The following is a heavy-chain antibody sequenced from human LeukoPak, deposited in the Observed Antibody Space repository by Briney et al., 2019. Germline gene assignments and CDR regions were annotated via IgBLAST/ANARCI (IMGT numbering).Heavy chain of an antibody. D-gene: IGHD2-2*01. CDR2: IKQAGSEK. Sequence: GGSLRLSCAASGFTFSSYWMSWVRQAPGKGLEWVANIKQAGSEKYYVDSVKDRFTISRDNAKNSLYLHMNSLRAEDTAVYYCAGSSTSSTFDYWGQGTLVTVSS. J-gene: IGHJ4*02. CDR1: GFTFSSYW. V-gene: IGHV3-7*01. CDR3: AGSSTSSTFDY.